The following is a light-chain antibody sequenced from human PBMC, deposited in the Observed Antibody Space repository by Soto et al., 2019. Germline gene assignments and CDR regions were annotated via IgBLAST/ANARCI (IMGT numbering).Light chain of an antibody. Sequence: DIQMTQSPSTLSASVGDRVTITCRASQSISSWLAWYQQKPGKAPKLLIYTASSLKSGVPSRFSGSGSGTEFTLTISSLQPDDFATYYCQQYNSYPLTFGGGTKVEIK. J-gene: IGKJ4*01. V-gene: IGKV1-5*03. CDR1: QSISSW. CDR3: QQYNSYPLT. CDR2: TAS.